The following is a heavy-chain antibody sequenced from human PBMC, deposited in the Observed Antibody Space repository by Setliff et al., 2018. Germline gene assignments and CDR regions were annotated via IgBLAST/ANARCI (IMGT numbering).Heavy chain of an antibody. V-gene: IGHV4-59*11. CDR2: IYYSGST. D-gene: IGHD1-1*01. Sequence: TSETLSLTCTVSGDSISSHYWSWIRQPPGKGLEWIGYIYYSGSTNYNPSLKSRVTVSVATFENQFSLKLISVTAADTAVYYCARANKKLDYYYYYYMDVWGKGTTVTVSS. J-gene: IGHJ6*03. CDR3: ARANKKLDYYYYYYMDV. CDR1: GDSISSHY.